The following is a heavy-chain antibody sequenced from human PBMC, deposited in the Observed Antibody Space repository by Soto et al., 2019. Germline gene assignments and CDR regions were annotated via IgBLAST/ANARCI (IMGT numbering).Heavy chain of an antibody. Sequence: PGGSLRLSCAASGFTFSSYAMSWVRQAPGKGLEWVSAISGSGGSTYYAESVKGRFTISRDNSKNTLYLQMNSLRAEDTAVYYCANNPPRYDYIWGSYRVIWGQGTMVTVS. J-gene: IGHJ3*02. CDR3: ANNPPRYDYIWGSYRVI. D-gene: IGHD3-16*02. V-gene: IGHV3-23*01. CDR1: GFTFSSYA. CDR2: ISGSGGST.